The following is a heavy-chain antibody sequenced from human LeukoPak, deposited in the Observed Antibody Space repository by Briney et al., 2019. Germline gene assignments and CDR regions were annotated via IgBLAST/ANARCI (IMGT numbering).Heavy chain of an antibody. J-gene: IGHJ6*02. D-gene: IGHD6-19*01. CDR1: GFTFSSYS. CDR2: IWYDGSNK. CDR3: ARDPGIALAGRGIYVMDV. Sequence: GGSLRLSCAASGFTFSSYSMNWVRQAPGKGLEWVAVIWYDGSNKYYVDSVKGRFTISRDNSKNTLYLQMNSLRAEDTAVYYCARDPGIALAGRGIYVMDVWGQGTTVTVSS. V-gene: IGHV3-33*08.